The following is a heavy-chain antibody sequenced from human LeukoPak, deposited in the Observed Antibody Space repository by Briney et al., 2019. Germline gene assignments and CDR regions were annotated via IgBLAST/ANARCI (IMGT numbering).Heavy chain of an antibody. V-gene: IGHV4-4*07. CDR3: ARDGRWLQLKNYYYHMDV. J-gene: IGHJ6*03. D-gene: IGHD5-24*01. Sequence: SETLSLTCTVSGGSISSYYWSWIRQPAGKGLEWIGRIYTSGSTNYNPSLKSRVTMSVDTSKNQFSLKLSSVTAADTAVYYCARDGRWLQLKNYYYHMDVWGKGTTVTVSS. CDR1: GGSISSYY. CDR2: IYTSGST.